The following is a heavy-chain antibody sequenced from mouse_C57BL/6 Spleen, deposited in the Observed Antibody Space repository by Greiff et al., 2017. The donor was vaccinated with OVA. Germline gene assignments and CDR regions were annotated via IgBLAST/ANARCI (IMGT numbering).Heavy chain of an antibody. J-gene: IGHJ4*01. V-gene: IGHV1-53*01. D-gene: IGHD2-4*01. CDR1: GYTFTSYW. Sequence: QVQLKQPGTELVKPGASVKLSCKASGYTFTSYWMHWVKQRPGQGLEWIGNINPSNGGTNYNEKFKSKATLTVDKSSSTAYMQLSSLTSEDSAVYYCARQPLIDYENAMDDWGQGTSVTVSS. CDR3: ARQPLIDYENAMDD. CDR2: INPSNGGT.